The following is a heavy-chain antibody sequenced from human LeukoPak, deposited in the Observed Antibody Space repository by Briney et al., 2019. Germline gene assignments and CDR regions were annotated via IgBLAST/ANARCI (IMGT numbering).Heavy chain of an antibody. CDR3: ARGGDRGVMTD. Sequence: SETLSLTCTVSGGSISSGGYYWSWIRQPPGRGLEWIGYIYYSGSTYYNQSLKSRVTISVNTSKNQLSLKLSSVTAANTAVYYCARGGDRGVMTDWGQGTLVTVSS. J-gene: IGHJ4*02. V-gene: IGHV4-30-4*08. CDR2: IYYSGST. CDR1: GGSISSGGYY. D-gene: IGHD3-10*01.